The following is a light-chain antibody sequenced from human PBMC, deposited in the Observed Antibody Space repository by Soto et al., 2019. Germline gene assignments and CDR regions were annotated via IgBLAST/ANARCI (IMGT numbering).Light chain of an antibody. Sequence: IQMTQSPSSLSASVGDRLTITCRASQGIRSALGWYQQKPGKVPKXLIYAASTLQSGVPSRFSGSGSGTDFTLTISSLQPEDFETYYCLLDFSYLWAFGQGTKVDIK. CDR2: AAS. J-gene: IGKJ1*01. V-gene: IGKV1-6*01. CDR3: LLDFSYLWA. CDR1: QGIRSA.